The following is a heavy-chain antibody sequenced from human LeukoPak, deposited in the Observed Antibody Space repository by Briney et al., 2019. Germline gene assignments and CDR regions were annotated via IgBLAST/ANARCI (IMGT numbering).Heavy chain of an antibody. J-gene: IGHJ4*02. Sequence: ASVKVSCKASGYTFTSYDIKWVRQATGQGLEWMGWMKPNSGNTGYAQKFKGRVTMTRNTSISTAYMELSSLRSEDTAVYYCARGKRYSSGWGRYWGQGTLVTVSS. D-gene: IGHD6-19*01. CDR2: MKPNSGNT. CDR1: GYTFTSYD. V-gene: IGHV1-8*01. CDR3: ARGKRYSSGWGRY.